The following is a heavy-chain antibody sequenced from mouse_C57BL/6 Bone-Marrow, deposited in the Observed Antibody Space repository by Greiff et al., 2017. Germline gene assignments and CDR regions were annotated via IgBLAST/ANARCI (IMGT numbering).Heavy chain of an antibody. V-gene: IGHV5-9-1*02. CDR2: ISSGGDYI. CDR1: GFTFSSYA. D-gene: IGHD2-3*01. J-gene: IGHJ1*03. CDR3: TRDRWWYFDV. Sequence: DVKLVESGAGLVKPGGSLKLSCAASGFTFSSYAMSWVRQTPEKRLAWVAYISSGGDYIYYADTVKGRFTISRDNARNTLYLQMSSLKSEDTAMYYCTRDRWWYFDVWGTGTTVTVSS.